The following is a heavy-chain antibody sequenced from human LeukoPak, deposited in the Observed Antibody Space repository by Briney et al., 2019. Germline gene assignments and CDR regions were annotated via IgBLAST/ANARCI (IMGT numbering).Heavy chain of an antibody. CDR3: AVTYYDILTGLPLFDP. D-gene: IGHD3-9*01. J-gene: IGHJ5*02. V-gene: IGHV4-4*07. CDR2: TSTRGST. Sequence: SETLSLTCTVSGGSISGDYWSWIRQPAGKGLEWIGRTSTRGSTNYNPSLKSRVTMPVDTSKNQFSLKLSSVTAADTAVYYCAVTYYDILTGLPLFDPWGQGTLVTVSS. CDR1: GGSISGDY.